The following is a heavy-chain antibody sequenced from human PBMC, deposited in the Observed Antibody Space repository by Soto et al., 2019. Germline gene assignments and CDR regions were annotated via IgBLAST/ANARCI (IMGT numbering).Heavy chain of an antibody. Sequence: EVQLVESGGGLVQPGGSLRLSCAASGFTVSSDFMTWVRQAPGKGLEWVSIVHSDGRTYYADSVKGRFTISRDNSKNTLYLQMNSLRVEGTAVYYCATRNPWGQGTLVTVSS. V-gene: IGHV3-66*01. CDR1: GFTVSSDF. CDR2: VHSDGRT. J-gene: IGHJ5*02. CDR3: ATRNP.